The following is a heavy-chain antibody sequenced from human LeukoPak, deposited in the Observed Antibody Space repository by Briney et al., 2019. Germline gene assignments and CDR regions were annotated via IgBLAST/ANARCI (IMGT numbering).Heavy chain of an antibody. Sequence: PGGSLRLSCAASGFIFSNYGMHWVRQAPGKGLEWVAFIRYDESNKFYADSVKGRFTISRDNSKNILLLQMNSLRAEDMAVYYCATMQWLEGVDWFDPWGQGTLVTVSS. CDR3: ATMQWLEGVDWFDP. V-gene: IGHV3-30*02. D-gene: IGHD6-19*01. J-gene: IGHJ5*02. CDR2: IRYDESNK. CDR1: GFIFSNYG.